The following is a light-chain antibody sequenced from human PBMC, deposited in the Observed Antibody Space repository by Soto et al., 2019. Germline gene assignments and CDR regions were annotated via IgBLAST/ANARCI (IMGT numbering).Light chain of an antibody. CDR2: DTS. CDR1: QSVSSY. CDR3: QQRINWPPLT. V-gene: IGKV3-11*01. J-gene: IGKJ4*01. Sequence: EIVLTQSPATLSLSPGERATLSCRASQSVSSYLAWYQQKPGQAPRLLIYDTSSRATGIPARFSGSGSGTDFTLTISSLEPEDSAVYCCQQRINWPPLTFGGGTKVEIK.